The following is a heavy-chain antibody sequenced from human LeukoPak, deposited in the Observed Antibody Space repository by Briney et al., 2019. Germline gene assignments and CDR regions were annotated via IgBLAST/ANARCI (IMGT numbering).Heavy chain of an antibody. CDR2: IRYDGRSK. V-gene: IGHV3-30*02. Sequence: GGSLRLSCAASRFTFSSYGMHWLRQAPGKGLEWVSFIRYDGRSKYYADSVKGRFTISRDNSKNTLYLQMNSLRVEDTAVYYCAKDQELYCSGGSCYSALDYWGQGTLVTVSS. CDR3: AKDQELYCSGGSCYSALDY. CDR1: RFTFSSYG. J-gene: IGHJ4*02. D-gene: IGHD2-15*01.